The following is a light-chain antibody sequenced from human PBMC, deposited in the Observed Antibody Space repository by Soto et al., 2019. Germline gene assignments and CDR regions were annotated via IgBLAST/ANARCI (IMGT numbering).Light chain of an antibody. CDR2: AAS. J-gene: IGKJ4*01. V-gene: IGKV1-9*01. CDR1: QGISSY. CDR3: PPLNSYPPLT. Sequence: DIQMTQSPSFLSASVGDRVTITCRASQGISSYLAWYQQKPGKAPKLLIYAASTLQSGVPSRFSGSGSGTEFTLTISSLQPEDFATYYCPPLNSYPPLTFGGGTKVDI.